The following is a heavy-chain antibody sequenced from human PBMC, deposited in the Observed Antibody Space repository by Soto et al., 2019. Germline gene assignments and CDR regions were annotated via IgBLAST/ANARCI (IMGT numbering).Heavy chain of an antibody. D-gene: IGHD5-12*01. CDR2: IIPIFGTA. CDR1: GGTFSSYA. Sequence: QVQLVQSGAEVKKPGSSVKVSCKASGGTFSSYAISWVRQAPGQGLEWMGGIIPIFGTANYAQKFQGRVTITADESTSTAYTELSSLRSEDTAVYYCARDRDIVATINLDYYYYYGMDVWGQGTTVTVSS. J-gene: IGHJ6*02. CDR3: ARDRDIVATINLDYYYYYGMDV. V-gene: IGHV1-69*01.